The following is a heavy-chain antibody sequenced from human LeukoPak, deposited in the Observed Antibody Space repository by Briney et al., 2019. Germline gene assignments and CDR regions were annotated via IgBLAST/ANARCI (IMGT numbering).Heavy chain of an antibody. CDR3: AKDVAAAGIGFDY. D-gene: IGHD6-13*01. Sequence: PGGSLRLSCAAPGFTFSSYGMHWVRQAPGKGLEWVAVISYDGSNKYYADSVKGRFTISRDNSKNTLYLQMNSLRAEDTAVYYCAKDVAAAGIGFDYWGQGTLVTVSS. J-gene: IGHJ4*02. CDR2: ISYDGSNK. CDR1: GFTFSSYG. V-gene: IGHV3-30*18.